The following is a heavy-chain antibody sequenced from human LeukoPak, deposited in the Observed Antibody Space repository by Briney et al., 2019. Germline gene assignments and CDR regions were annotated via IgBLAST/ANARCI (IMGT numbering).Heavy chain of an antibody. CDR1: GFTFSSYG. V-gene: IGHV3-30*18. Sequence: GRSLRLSCAASGFTFSSYGMHWVRQAPGKGLEWVAVISYDGSNKYYAGSVKGRFTISRDNSKNTLYLQMNSLRAEDTAVYYCAKDRNSAIWGQGTLVTVSS. CDR2: ISYDGSNK. J-gene: IGHJ4*02. D-gene: IGHD2-21*02. CDR3: AKDRNSAI.